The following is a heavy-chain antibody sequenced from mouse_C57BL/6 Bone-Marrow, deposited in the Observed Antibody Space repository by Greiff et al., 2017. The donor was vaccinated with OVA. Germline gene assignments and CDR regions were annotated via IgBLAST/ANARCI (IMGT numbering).Heavy chain of an antibody. J-gene: IGHJ2*01. Sequence: EVKLVESGGGLVKPGGSLKLSCAASGFTFSDYGMHWVRQAPAKGLEWVAYISSGSSTIYYADTVKGRFTISRDNAKNTLFLQMTSLRSEDTAMYYCARPYYDYWYYFDYWGQGTTLTVSS. V-gene: IGHV5-17*01. CDR3: ARPYYDYWYYFDY. CDR1: GFTFSDYG. D-gene: IGHD2-4*01. CDR2: ISSGSSTI.